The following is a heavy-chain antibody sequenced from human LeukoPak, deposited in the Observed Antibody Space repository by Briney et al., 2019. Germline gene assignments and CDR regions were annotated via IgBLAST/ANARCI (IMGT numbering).Heavy chain of an antibody. CDR3: ARAREGYSYGYGYYYYMDV. CDR2: IYYSGST. J-gene: IGHJ6*03. Sequence: SGPTLVNPTQTLTLTCTFSGFSLSTSGMCVSWIRQPPGKGLEWIGYIYYSGSTNYNPSLKSRVTISVDTSKNQFSLKLSSVTAADTAVYYCARAREGYSYGYGYYYYMDVWGKGTTVTVSS. V-gene: IGHV4-61*08. D-gene: IGHD5-18*01. CDR1: GFSLSTSGMC.